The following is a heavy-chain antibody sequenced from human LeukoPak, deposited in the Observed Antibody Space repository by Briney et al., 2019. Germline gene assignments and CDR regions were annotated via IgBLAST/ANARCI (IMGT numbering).Heavy chain of an antibody. CDR1: GFTFSSYA. J-gene: IGHJ6*03. Sequence: PGGSLRLSCAASGFTFSSYAMSWVRQAPGKGVEWVSAISGSGGSTYYADSVKGRFTICRDNAKNSLYLQMNSLRAEDTAVYYCARGSLGYCSGGSCYYYYMDAWGKGTTVTVSS. CDR2: ISGSGGST. CDR3: ARGSLGYCSGGSCYYYYMDA. V-gene: IGHV3-23*01. D-gene: IGHD2-15*01.